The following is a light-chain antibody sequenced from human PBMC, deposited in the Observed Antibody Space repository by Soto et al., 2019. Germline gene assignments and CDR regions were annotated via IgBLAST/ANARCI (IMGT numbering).Light chain of an antibody. V-gene: IGKV1-39*01. CDR1: QSISIY. CDR2: GAA. Sequence: DIQLTQSPSSLSASVGDRVTITCRASQSISIYLNWYQHKPGRAPKLLIFGAATLQTGVPPRFSGRGSGTNFTLTITSLQPEDFATYYCQQSYTSLALTFGGGTKVDIK. J-gene: IGKJ4*01. CDR3: QQSYTSLALT.